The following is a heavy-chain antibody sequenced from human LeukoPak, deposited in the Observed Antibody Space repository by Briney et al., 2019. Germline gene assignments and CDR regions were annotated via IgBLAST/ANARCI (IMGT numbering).Heavy chain of an antibody. J-gene: IGHJ6*02. Sequence: SETLSLTCTVSGGSIGSYYWSWIRQPPGKGLEWIGNIYYSGSTNYNPSLKSRVTISVDTSKNQFSLKLSSVTAADTAVYYCVRAPGTGDYYYYYGMDVWGQGTTVIVSS. CDR2: IYYSGST. D-gene: IGHD7-27*01. CDR3: VRAPGTGDYYYYYGMDV. CDR1: GGSIGSYY. V-gene: IGHV4-59*01.